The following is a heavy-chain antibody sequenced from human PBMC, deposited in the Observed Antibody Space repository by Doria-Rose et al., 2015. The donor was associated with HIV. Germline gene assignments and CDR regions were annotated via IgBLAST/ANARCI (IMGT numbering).Heavy chain of an antibody. D-gene: IGHD1-1*01. CDR2: IDHSGST. CDR3: ARGLLRGGWNDVDYYYGMDV. V-gene: IGHV4-34*01. Sequence: QVQLQQWDAGLVKPSETLSLTCAVFGGSFSGYYWSWIRQPPGEGLEWIGDIDHSGSTNYKTSLKSRVTISLDTSKNLFSLKLSSVTAADTAVYYCARGLLRGGWNDVDYYYGMDVWGQGTTVTVSS. CDR1: GGSFSGYY. J-gene: IGHJ6*02.